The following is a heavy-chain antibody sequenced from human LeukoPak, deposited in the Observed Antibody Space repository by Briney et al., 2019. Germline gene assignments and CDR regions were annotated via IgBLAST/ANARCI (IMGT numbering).Heavy chain of an antibody. CDR2: ISSSSSYI. J-gene: IGHJ4*02. CDR3: ARDDPTGTTGQDY. V-gene: IGHV3-21*01. CDR1: GFTFSSYS. D-gene: IGHD1-1*01. Sequence: TGGSLRLXCAASGFTFSSYSMNWVRQAPGKGLEWVSSISSSSSYIYYADSVKGRFTISRDNAKNSLYLQMNSLRAEDTAEYYCARDDPTGTTGQDYWGQGTLVTVSS.